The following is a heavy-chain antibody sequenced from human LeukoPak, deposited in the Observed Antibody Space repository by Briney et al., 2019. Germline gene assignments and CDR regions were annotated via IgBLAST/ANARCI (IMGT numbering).Heavy chain of an antibody. CDR2: IIPIFGTA. D-gene: IGHD3-10*01. CDR1: GGTFSSYA. Sequence: ASVKVSCKASGGTFSSYAISWVRQAPGQGLEWMGRIIPIFGTANYAQKFQGRVTITTDESTSTAYMELSSLRSEDTAVYYCARGVIDPEMEVNDYWGQGTLVTVSS. J-gene: IGHJ4*02. V-gene: IGHV1-69*05. CDR3: ARGVIDPEMEVNDY.